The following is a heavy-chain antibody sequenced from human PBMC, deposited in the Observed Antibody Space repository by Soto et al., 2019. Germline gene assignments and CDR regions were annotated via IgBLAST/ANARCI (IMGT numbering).Heavy chain of an antibody. J-gene: IGHJ6*02. D-gene: IGHD5-18*01. CDR3: ARDRLMATAGTARHYFGLDV. Sequence: SETLSLTCSVSGGSIRGGGYYWSWVRQNPRRGLEWIGNIYYSGNTYYNPSLKSRLTISVDTSKNQFSLNLSSVTAADTAVYYCARDRLMATAGTARHYFGLDVWGQGTTVTVSS. CDR1: GGSIRGGGYY. V-gene: IGHV4-31*03. CDR2: IYYSGNT.